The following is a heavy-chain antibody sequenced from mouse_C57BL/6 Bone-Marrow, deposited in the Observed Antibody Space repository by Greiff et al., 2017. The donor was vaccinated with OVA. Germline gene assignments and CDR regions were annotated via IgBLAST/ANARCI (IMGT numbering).Heavy chain of an antibody. V-gene: IGHV1-75*01. CDR1: GYTFTDYY. D-gene: IGHD2-4*01. CDR3: ARWEYYDYDGDPFAY. CDR2: IFPGSGST. J-gene: IGHJ3*01. Sequence: VQLQQSGPELVKPGASVKISCKASGYTFTDYYINWVKQRPGQGLEWIGWIFPGSGSTYYNEKFKGKATLTVDKSSSTAYMLLSSLTSEDSAVYFCARWEYYDYDGDPFAYWGQGTLVTVSA.